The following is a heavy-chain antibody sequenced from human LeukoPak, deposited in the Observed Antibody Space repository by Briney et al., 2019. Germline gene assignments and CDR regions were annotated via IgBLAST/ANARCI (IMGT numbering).Heavy chain of an antibody. CDR1: GFTFSSYS. D-gene: IGHD2-15*01. V-gene: IGHV3-21*01. CDR2: ISSSSSYI. Sequence: GGSLGLSCAASGFTFSSYSMNWVRQAPGKGLEWVSSISSSSSYIYYADSVKGRFTISRDNAKNSLYLQMNSLRAEDTAVYYCARDLGGRGGRDYWGQGTLVTVSS. CDR3: ARDLGGRGGRDY. J-gene: IGHJ4*02.